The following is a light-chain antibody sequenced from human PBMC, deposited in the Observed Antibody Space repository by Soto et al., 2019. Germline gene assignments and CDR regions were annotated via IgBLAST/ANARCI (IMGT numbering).Light chain of an antibody. V-gene: IGKV3-20*01. CDR3: HQSGDSAWT. Sequence: EIVLTQSPATLSVSPGDGATLSCRASQSVDSNLAWYQQKPGQTPRLLIYGASTRPTGIPARFSGSGSGTDFTLTISRLEPEDFAVYYCHQSGDSAWTFGQGTKVDI. J-gene: IGKJ1*01. CDR2: GAS. CDR1: QSVDSN.